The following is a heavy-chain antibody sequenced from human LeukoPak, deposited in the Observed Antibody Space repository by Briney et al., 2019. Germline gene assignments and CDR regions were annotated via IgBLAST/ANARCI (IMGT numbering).Heavy chain of an antibody. CDR3: ARDRSGYANDAFDF. Sequence: GRSLRLSCAASGFTFSSYGMHWVRQAPGKGLEWVALIGYDGTNEYYADSVKGRFTISRDNSKNTMFLQMNSLRAEDTAVYHCARDRSGYANDAFDFWGQGTMVTVSS. CDR1: GFTFSSYG. J-gene: IGHJ3*01. CDR2: IGYDGTNE. V-gene: IGHV3-33*01. D-gene: IGHD3-3*01.